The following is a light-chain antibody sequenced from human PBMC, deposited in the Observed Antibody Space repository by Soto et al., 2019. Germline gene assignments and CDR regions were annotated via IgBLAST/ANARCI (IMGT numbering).Light chain of an antibody. Sequence: QSVLTQLPSASGSSGQSVTISCTGTSFDVGGYNYVSWYQQHPGKAPQVLMYEVSKRPSGVPDRFSGSKSGNTASLTVSGLQAEDEADYYCSAYAGSPYLYVFGSGTKVTVL. J-gene: IGLJ1*01. CDR1: SFDVGGYNY. V-gene: IGLV2-8*01. CDR3: SAYAGSPYLYV. CDR2: EVS.